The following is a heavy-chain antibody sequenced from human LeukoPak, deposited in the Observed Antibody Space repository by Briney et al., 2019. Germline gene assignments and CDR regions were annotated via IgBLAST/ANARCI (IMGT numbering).Heavy chain of an antibody. Sequence: GGSLRLSCAASGFTFSSYRMNWVRQAPGKGLEWVSYISSSSNTIYYADSVKGRFTISRDNAKNSLYLQMNSLRAEDTAVYYCARGNYDILTGYYSGWGPPRRSYYYYYMDVWGKGTTVTVSS. V-gene: IGHV3-48*01. CDR3: ARGNYDILTGYYSGWGPPRRSYYYYYMDV. D-gene: IGHD3-9*01. CDR1: GFTFSSYR. CDR2: ISSSSNTI. J-gene: IGHJ6*03.